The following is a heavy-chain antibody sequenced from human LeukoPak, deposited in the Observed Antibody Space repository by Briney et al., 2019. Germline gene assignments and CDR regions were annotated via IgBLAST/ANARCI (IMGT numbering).Heavy chain of an antibody. CDR3: ISDIEGRSGRDY. V-gene: IGHV3-74*03. CDR2: INRDGGIT. CDR1: GFKFSNYW. J-gene: IGHJ4*02. Sequence: GGSLRLSCAASGFKFSNYWMHWVRQVPGRGLVWDSRINRDGGITTYADSVKGRFTISRDNAKNMLYLQLNSLRAEVTAVYYCISDIEGRSGRDYWGQGTLVTVSS. D-gene: IGHD3-10*01.